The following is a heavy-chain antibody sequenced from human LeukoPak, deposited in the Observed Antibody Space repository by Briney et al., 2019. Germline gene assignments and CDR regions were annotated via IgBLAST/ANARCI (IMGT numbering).Heavy chain of an antibody. V-gene: IGHV4-59*01. CDR3: ARVTKSSGYYLDV. CDR2: IYYSGTT. D-gene: IGHD3-22*01. Sequence: SETLSLTCTVSGDSISSYYWSWIRQPPGKGLEWIGYIYYSGTTTYNPSLRSRVTISIDTSENQFSLKLSSVTAADTALYYCARVTKSSGYYLDVWGKGTTVTISS. J-gene: IGHJ6*03. CDR1: GDSISSYY.